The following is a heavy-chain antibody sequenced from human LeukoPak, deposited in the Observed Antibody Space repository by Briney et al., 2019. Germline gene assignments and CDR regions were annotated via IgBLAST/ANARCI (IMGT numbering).Heavy chain of an antibody. CDR2: ISSSSSTI. CDR3: ARDSGYYYDSSGYSDY. CDR1: GFTFNFYS. J-gene: IGHJ4*02. D-gene: IGHD3-22*01. V-gene: IGHV3-48*02. Sequence: GGSLRLSCAASGFTFNFYSMNWVRQAPGKGLEWVSYISSSSSTIYYADSVKGRFTISRDNAKSSLYLQMNSLRDEDTAVYYCARDSGYYYDSSGYSDYWGQGTLVTVSS.